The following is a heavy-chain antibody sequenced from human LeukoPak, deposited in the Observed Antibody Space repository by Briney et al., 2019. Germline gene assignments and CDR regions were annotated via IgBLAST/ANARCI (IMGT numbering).Heavy chain of an antibody. CDR2: ISAYNGNT. V-gene: IGHV1-18*01. D-gene: IGHD2-2*01. Sequence: ASVKVSCKASGYTFTSYGISWVRPAPGQGLEWMGWISAYNGNTNYAQKLQGRVTMTTDTSTSTAYMELRSLRSDDTAVYYCARLDSIVVVPAARRYYYMDVWGKGTTVTVSS. CDR1: GYTFTSYG. J-gene: IGHJ6*03. CDR3: ARLDSIVVVPAARRYYYMDV.